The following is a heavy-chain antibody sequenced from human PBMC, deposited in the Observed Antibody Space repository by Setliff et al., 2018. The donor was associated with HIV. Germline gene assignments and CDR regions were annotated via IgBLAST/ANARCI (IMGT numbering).Heavy chain of an antibody. CDR1: GFNFSNAW. Sequence: GGSLRLSCAASGFNFSNAWMSWVRQAPGKGLEWVGRIKSKTDGGTTDYAAPVKGRVTISSEYSKNTLYLQMNSLKTEDTAVYYCTTASDSTNYDDGFDLWGQGTMVTVSS. CDR3: TTASDSTNYDDGFDL. V-gene: IGHV3-15*01. D-gene: IGHD4-4*01. J-gene: IGHJ3*01. CDR2: IKSKTDGGTT.